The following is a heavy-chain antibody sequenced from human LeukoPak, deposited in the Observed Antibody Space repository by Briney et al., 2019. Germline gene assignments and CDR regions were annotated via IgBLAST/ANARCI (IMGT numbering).Heavy chain of an antibody. CDR2: IYYSGST. Sequence: SETLSLTCTVSGGSISSSSYYWGWIRQPPGKGLEWIGSIYYSGSTYYNPSLKGRVTISVDTSKNQFSLKLSSVTAADTAVYYCAGTYYYDSSGYYFSYYFDYWGQGTLVTVSS. J-gene: IGHJ4*02. CDR3: AGTYYYDSSGYYFSYYFDY. V-gene: IGHV4-39*01. CDR1: GGSISSSSYY. D-gene: IGHD3-22*01.